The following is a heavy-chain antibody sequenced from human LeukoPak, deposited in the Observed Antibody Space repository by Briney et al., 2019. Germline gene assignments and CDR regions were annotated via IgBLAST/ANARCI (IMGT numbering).Heavy chain of an antibody. CDR3: ARRFNIAAAGSFDY. J-gene: IGHJ4*02. V-gene: IGHV4-39*01. D-gene: IGHD6-13*01. CDR1: GGSISSSSYY. CDR2: IYYSGST. Sequence: SETLSLTCTVSGGSISSSSYYWGWIRQPPGKGLEGIGSIYYSGSTYYNPSLKSRVTISVDTSKNQFSLKLSSVTAADTAVYYCARRFNIAAAGSFDYWGQGTLVTVSS.